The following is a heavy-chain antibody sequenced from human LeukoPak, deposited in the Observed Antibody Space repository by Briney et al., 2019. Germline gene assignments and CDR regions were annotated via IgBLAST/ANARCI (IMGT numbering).Heavy chain of an antibody. CDR1: GFTFSSYA. CDR3: ARDPLGGIFDY. CDR2: ISGSGDTT. V-gene: IGHV3-23*01. J-gene: IGHJ4*02. Sequence: AGGSLRLSCAASGFTFSSYAMSWVRQAPGKGREWVSGISGSGDTTYYADSVKGRFTISRDNSKHTLYLQMNSLRAEDTAVYYCARDPLGGIFDYWGQGTLVTVSS. D-gene: IGHD2-15*01.